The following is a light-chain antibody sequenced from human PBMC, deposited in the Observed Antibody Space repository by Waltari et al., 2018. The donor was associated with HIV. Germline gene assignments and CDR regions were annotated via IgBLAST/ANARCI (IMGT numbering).Light chain of an antibody. J-gene: IGLJ2*01. CDR3: SSYTTRTSVT. V-gene: IGLV2-14*03. CDR1: PAYPGGYNF. Sequence: QSALTQPASVSGSPGQSIPIPCTGPPAYPGGYNFFPWYQQHPGKAPKPLIFADTPRPPGFSGRFSGSKSDNTASLFISGLQSEDEAHYYCSSYTTRTSVTFGGGTKVTVL. CDR2: ADT.